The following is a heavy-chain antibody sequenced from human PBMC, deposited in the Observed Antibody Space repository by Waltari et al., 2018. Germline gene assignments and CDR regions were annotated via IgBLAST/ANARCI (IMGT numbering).Heavy chain of an antibody. CDR3: ARTESGSYYFPVRWFDP. CDR2: IYYSGST. J-gene: IGHJ5*02. Sequence: QVQLQESGPGLVKPSETLSLTCTVSGGSISSYYWSWIRQPPGKGLEWIGYIYYSGSTNYNPSLKSRVTISVDTSKNQFSLKLSSVTAADTAVYYCARTESGSYYFPVRWFDPWGQGTLVTVSS. CDR1: GGSISSYY. D-gene: IGHD1-26*01. V-gene: IGHV4-59*01.